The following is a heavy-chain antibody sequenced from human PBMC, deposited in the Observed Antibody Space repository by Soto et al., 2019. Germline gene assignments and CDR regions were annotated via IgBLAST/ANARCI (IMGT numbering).Heavy chain of an antibody. Sequence: EVQLVESGGGLVQPGGSLRLSCAASGFTLSDHYMDWVRQAPGKGLEWVGRTRNKANSYTTEYAPSVKGRFTTTRDDSKHSLYLQMNSLRSEDTAVYYCGRVKTGNGMDVWGQGTTVTVSS. V-gene: IGHV3-72*01. CDR2: TRNKANSYTT. J-gene: IGHJ6*02. CDR3: GRVKTGNGMDV. CDR1: GFTLSDHY.